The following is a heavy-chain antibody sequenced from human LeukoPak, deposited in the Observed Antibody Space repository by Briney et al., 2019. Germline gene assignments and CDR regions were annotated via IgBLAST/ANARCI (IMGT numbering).Heavy chain of an antibody. Sequence: ASVKVSCRASGYTFTGYYMHWVRQAPGQGLEWMGWINPNSGGTNYAQKFQGRVTMTRDTSISTAYMKLSRLRSDDTAVYYCATSGFSGRLFDYWGQGTLVTVSS. CDR1: GYTFTGYY. CDR2: INPNSGGT. D-gene: IGHD1-26*01. CDR3: ATSGFSGRLFDY. J-gene: IGHJ4*02. V-gene: IGHV1-2*02.